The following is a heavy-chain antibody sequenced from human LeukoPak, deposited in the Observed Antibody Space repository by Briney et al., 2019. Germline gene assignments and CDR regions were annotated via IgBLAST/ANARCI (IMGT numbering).Heavy chain of an antibody. Sequence: GGSLRLSCVASGFTFDDYGMSWVGQAPGKGLEWVSAINWNGGRTGYADSVKGRFTISRDNAKNSLYPQMNSLRAEDTALYYCAILGGVDAFDIWGQGTMVTVSS. CDR2: INWNGGRT. D-gene: IGHD3-16*01. J-gene: IGHJ3*02. V-gene: IGHV3-20*04. CDR1: GFTFDDYG. CDR3: AILGGVDAFDI.